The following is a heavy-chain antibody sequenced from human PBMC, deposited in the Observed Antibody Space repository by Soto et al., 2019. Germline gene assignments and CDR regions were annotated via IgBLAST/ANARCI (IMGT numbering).Heavy chain of an antibody. CDR2: INPSGGST. CDR3: ARVYCSGGSCSGIDN. J-gene: IGHJ4*02. Sequence: QVQLVQSGAEVKKPGASVKISCKASGYTFTTYYMHWVRQAPGQGLEWMGIINPSGGSTSYARKFQGRVTMTRDTSTSTVYMELSSLRSEDTPVYYCARVYCSGGSCSGIDNWGQITLVTVSS. D-gene: IGHD2-15*01. V-gene: IGHV1-46*01. CDR1: GYTFTTYY.